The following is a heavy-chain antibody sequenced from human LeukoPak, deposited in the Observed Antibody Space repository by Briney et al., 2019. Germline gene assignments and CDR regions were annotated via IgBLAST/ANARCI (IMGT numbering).Heavy chain of an antibody. CDR1: GFTFSNYP. D-gene: IGHD3-22*01. J-gene: IGHJ4*02. Sequence: GGSLRLSCAASGFTFSNYPMSWVRQAPEKGLEWVSAISGSGGSTYYADSVKGRFTISRDNSKNTLYLQMNSLRAEDTAVYYCAKDQRDYYDSSGYYNYWGQGTLVTVSS. V-gene: IGHV3-23*01. CDR2: ISGSGGST. CDR3: AKDQRDYYDSSGYYNY.